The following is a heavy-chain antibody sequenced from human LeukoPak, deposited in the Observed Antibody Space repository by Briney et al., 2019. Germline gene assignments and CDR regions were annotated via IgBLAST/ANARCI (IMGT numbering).Heavy chain of an antibody. CDR1: EFTVSTNY. D-gene: IGHD6-19*01. V-gene: IGHV3-66*01. CDR2: IYSTGGK. J-gene: IGHJ4*02. CDR3: ARGSDGWFAFDY. Sequence: GGSLRLSCAASEFTVSTNYMTWVRQAPGKGLEWVSIIYSTGGKYYADSVKGRFTISRDNSKHTLYLQMNSLRGDDTAVYYCARGSDGWFAFDYWGRGILVTVSS.